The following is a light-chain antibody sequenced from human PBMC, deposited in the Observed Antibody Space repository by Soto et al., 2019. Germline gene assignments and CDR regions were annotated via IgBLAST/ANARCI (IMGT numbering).Light chain of an antibody. CDR1: QSVSRY. CDR2: DAS. V-gene: IGKV3-11*01. CDR3: QQRGNWPRT. J-gene: IGKJ2*01. Sequence: EIVLTQSPATLSLSPGERATLSCRASQSVSRYLAWYQQKPGQAPRLLIYDASNSATDIPARFSGSGSGTDFTLTISSLEPEDFAVYYCQQRGNWPRTFGQGTKLEIK.